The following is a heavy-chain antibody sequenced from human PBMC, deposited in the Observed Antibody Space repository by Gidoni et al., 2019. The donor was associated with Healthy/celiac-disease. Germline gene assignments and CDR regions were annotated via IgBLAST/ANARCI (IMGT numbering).Heavy chain of an antibody. D-gene: IGHD3-22*01. CDR2: ISPGDSAT. V-gene: IGHV5-51*01. Sequence: EVQLVQSGAEGKKPGEARKSSCKGSGYSFTSSGTGWVLQMPGKGLEWMGIISPGDSATSYRPSFQGQVTISADKSISTAYLQWSSLKASDTAMYYCARPTPSAYDSSGLRDAFDIWGQGTMVTVSS. J-gene: IGHJ3*02. CDR1: GYSFTSSG. CDR3: ARPTPSAYDSSGLRDAFDI.